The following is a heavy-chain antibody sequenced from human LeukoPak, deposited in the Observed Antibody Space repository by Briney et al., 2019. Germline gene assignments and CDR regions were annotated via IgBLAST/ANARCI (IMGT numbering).Heavy chain of an antibody. J-gene: IGHJ6*03. CDR1: GYSFTSYW. Sequence: GESLKISCKGSGYSFTSYWTGWVRQMPGKGLEWMGIIYPGDSDTRYSPSFQGQVTISADKSISTAYLQWSSLKASDTAMYYCARHRGGDLSCSSTSCYRDYYYYMDVWGKGTTVTVSS. D-gene: IGHD2-2*01. V-gene: IGHV5-51*01. CDR3: ARHRGGDLSCSSTSCYRDYYYYMDV. CDR2: IYPGDSDT.